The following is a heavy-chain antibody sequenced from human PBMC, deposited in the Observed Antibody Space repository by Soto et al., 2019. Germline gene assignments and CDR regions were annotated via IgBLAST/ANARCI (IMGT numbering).Heavy chain of an antibody. V-gene: IGHV4-59*08. D-gene: IGHD3-3*01. CDR1: GGSISSYY. CDR2: IYYSGST. CDR3: ARLGYDFWSGYTDWYFDL. Sequence: SETLSLTCTVSGGSISSYYWSWIRQPPGKGLEWTGYIYYSGSTNYNPSLKSRVTISVDTSKNQFSLKLSSVTAADTAVYYCARLGYDFWSGYTDWYFDLWGRGTLVTVSS. J-gene: IGHJ2*01.